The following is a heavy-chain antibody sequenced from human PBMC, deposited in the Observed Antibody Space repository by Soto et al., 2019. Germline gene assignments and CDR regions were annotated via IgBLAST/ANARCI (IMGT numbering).Heavy chain of an antibody. J-gene: IGHJ3*02. CDR2: ISAYNGNT. CDR1: GYTFTSYG. D-gene: IGHD1-26*01. V-gene: IGHV1-18*01. Sequence: ASVKVCCTDSGYTFTSYGSSWVRQAPGQGLEWMGWISAYNGNTNYAQKLQGRVTMTTDTSTSTAYMELRSLRSDDTAVYYCARVREEDNAFDIWGQGTMVTVSS. CDR3: ARVREEDNAFDI.